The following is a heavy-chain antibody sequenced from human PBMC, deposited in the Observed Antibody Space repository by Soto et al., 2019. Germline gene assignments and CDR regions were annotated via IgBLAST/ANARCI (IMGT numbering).Heavy chain of an antibody. CDR3: ARHIKVEYAIKSGLWFDP. V-gene: IGHV4-59*08. D-gene: IGHD2-8*02. J-gene: IGHJ5*02. Sequence: SETLSLTCTVSGGSISSYYWSWIRQPPGKGLEWIGYIYYSGSTNYNPSLKSRVTISVDTYKNQFSLKLSSVTAAGTAVYYCARHIKVEYAIKSGLWFDPCGQGTLVTVPS. CDR2: IYYSGST. CDR1: GGSISSYY.